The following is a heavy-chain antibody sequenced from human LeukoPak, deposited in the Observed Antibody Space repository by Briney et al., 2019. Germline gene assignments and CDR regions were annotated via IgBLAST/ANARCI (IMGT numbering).Heavy chain of an antibody. CDR2: MQYDGRNE. J-gene: IGHJ4*02. CDR1: GFTFTSYG. V-gene: IGHV3-30*02. Sequence: GVSLRLSCAASGFTFTSYGMHWVRQAPGKGLEWVAFMQYDGRNEYYADSVKGRLTTSRDISKNTLYLQMDSLRPEDTAVYYCAKGNRWFFDYWGQGTLVTVSS. D-gene: IGHD2-15*01. CDR3: AKGNRWFFDY.